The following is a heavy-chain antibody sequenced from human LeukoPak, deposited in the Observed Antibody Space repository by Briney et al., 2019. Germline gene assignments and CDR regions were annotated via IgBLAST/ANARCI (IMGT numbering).Heavy chain of an antibody. CDR2: IGGSSDST. J-gene: IGHJ4*02. CDR3: AKDQGERYFDY. V-gene: IGHV3-23*01. Sequence: GGSLRLSCTASAFTFSSYAMSWVRRAPGRGLQWVSGIGGSSDSTYYADSVKGRFTISRDNPKNTLYLQMNSLRVEDTAVYYCAKDQGERYFDYWGQGTLVTVSS. D-gene: IGHD3-10*01. CDR1: AFTFSSYA.